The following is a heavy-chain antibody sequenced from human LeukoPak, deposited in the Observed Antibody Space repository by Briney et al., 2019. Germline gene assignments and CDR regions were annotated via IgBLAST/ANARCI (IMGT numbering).Heavy chain of an antibody. CDR1: GFTVSSTY. D-gene: IGHD1-26*01. J-gene: IGHJ4*02. CDR2: IYSGGNI. CDR3: AKYGPQDSGSSHFDY. V-gene: IGHV3-53*01. Sequence: GGSLRLSCAASGFTVSSTYMSWVRQAPGKGLEWVSVIYSGGNIYYIDSVKGRFTTSRDNSKNTLFLQMNSLRAEDTAIYYCAKYGPQDSGSSHFDYWGQGALVTVSS.